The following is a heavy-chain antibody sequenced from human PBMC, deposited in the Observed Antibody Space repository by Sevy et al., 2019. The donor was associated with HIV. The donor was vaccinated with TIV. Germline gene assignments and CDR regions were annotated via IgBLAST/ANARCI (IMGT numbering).Heavy chain of an antibody. CDR1: GGSISSYY. J-gene: IGHJ5*02. CDR3: ARLRRTRTENWFDP. V-gene: IGHV4-59*12. CDR2: IYYSGST. Sequence: SEILSLTCTVSGGSISSYYWSWIRQPPGKGLEWIGYIYYSGSTNYNPSLKSRVTISVDTSKNQFSLKLSSVTAADTAVYYCARLRRTRTENWFDPWGQGTLVTVSS.